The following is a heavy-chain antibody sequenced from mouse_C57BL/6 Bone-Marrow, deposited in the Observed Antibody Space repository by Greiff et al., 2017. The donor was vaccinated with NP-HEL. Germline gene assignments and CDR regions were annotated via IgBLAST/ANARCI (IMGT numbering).Heavy chain of an antibody. J-gene: IGHJ2*01. D-gene: IGHD1-1*01. V-gene: IGHV1-5*01. Sequence: VQLQQSGTVLARPGASVKMSCKTSGYTFTSYWMHWVKQRPGQGLEWIGAIYPGNSDTSYNQKFKGKAKLTAVTSASTAYMELSSLTNEDSAVYYCTNGLLLRYYFDYWGQGTTLTVSS. CDR1: GYTFTSYW. CDR2: IYPGNSDT. CDR3: TNGLLLRYYFDY.